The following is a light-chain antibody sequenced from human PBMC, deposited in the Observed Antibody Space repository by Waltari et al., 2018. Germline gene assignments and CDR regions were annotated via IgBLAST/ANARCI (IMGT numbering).Light chain of an antibody. CDR3: MQGSHWPRT. CDR1: QSLVHTDGNTY. Sequence: DVVMTQSPLSLPVTLGQPASIPCRSSQSLVHTDGNTYVNWFQQRPGQPPRRLIYKSSRRESGVPDRFSGSGSGTDFTLEISRVESEDVGVYYCMQGSHWPRTFGQGTKLEI. CDR2: KSS. J-gene: IGKJ2*01. V-gene: IGKV2-30*02.